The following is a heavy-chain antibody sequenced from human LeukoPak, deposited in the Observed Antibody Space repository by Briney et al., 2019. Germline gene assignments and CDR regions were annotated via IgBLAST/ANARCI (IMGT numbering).Heavy chain of an antibody. CDR2: IYTSGST. CDR3: ARVGYSSGWRILDY. V-gene: IGHV4-61*02. Sequence: SETLSLTCTVSGGSISSGSYYWSWIRQPAGKGLEWIGRIYTSGSTNYNPSLKSRVTISVDTSKNQFSLKLSSVTAADTAVYYCARVGYSSGWRILDYWGQGTLVTVSS. D-gene: IGHD6-19*01. CDR1: GGSISSGSYY. J-gene: IGHJ4*02.